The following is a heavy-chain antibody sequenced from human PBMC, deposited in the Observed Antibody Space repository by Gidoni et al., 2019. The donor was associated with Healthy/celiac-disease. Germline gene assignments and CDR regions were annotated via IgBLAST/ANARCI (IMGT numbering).Heavy chain of an antibody. Sequence: EVQLVQSGAEVKKPGESLKLSCKGSGYSFTSSWSGWVRQMPGKGLEWMGIIYPGDSDTRYSPSFQGQVTISADKSISTAYLQWSSLKASDTAMYYCARGPYCSSTSCYLGGFDYWGQGTLVTVSS. CDR3: ARGPYCSSTSCYLGGFDY. V-gene: IGHV5-51*01. CDR2: IYPGDSDT. D-gene: IGHD2-2*01. CDR1: GYSFTSSW. J-gene: IGHJ4*02.